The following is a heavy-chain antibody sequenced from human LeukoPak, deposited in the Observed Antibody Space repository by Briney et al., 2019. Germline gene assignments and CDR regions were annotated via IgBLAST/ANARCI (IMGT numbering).Heavy chain of an antibody. D-gene: IGHD3-10*01. J-gene: IGHJ5*02. Sequence: GGSLRLSCEASGFTFSNYAMSWVRQAPGKGLEWVSGISPSGGTTYYPDSVKGRLTISRDNSKSTLYLQLNSLSAEDTAVYYCAPYGSSGSRAYGWFDPWGQGTLVTVSS. CDR2: ISPSGGTT. CDR1: GFTFSNYA. V-gene: IGHV3-23*01. CDR3: APYGSSGSRAYGWFDP.